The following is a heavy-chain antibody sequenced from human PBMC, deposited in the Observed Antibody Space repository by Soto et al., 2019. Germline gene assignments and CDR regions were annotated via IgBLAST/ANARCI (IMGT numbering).Heavy chain of an antibody. CDR2: INHSGST. V-gene: IGHV4-34*01. Sequence: SETLSLTCAVYGGSFSGYYWSWIRQPPGKGLEWIGEINHSGSTNYNPSLKSRVTISVDTSKNQFSLKLSSVTAADTAVYYCARRQQLVLYYYYGMDVWGQGTTVTVSS. CDR1: GGSFSGYY. D-gene: IGHD6-13*01. CDR3: ARRQQLVLYYYYGMDV. J-gene: IGHJ6*02.